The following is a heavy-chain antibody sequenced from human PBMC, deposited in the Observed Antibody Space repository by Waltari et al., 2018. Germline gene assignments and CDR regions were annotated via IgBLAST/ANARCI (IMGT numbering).Heavy chain of an antibody. CDR1: GGPFGSYA. D-gene: IGHD3-16*01. CDR3: ARRQLGGAFDP. Sequence: QVQLVQSGAEVRKPGSSVKVSCKASGGPFGSYAITWVRQAPGEGLELIGGIIPIFGTAPNYAQKFQGRLTITADESTATVYMDLSSLRSDDTAVYYCARRQLGGAFDPWGQGTLVSVSS. J-gene: IGHJ5*02. V-gene: IGHV1-69*12. CDR2: IIPIFGTAP.